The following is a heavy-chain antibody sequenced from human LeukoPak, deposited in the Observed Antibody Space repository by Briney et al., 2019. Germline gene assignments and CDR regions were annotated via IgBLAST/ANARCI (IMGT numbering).Heavy chain of an antibody. D-gene: IGHD3-10*01. Sequence: GGSPRLSCAASGFTVSSNYMNWVRQAPGKGLEWVSVIYSGGSTYYADSVKGRFTISRGNSKNTLYLQMNSLRAEDTAVYYCARAGFQYGMDVWGQGTTVTVSS. CDR3: ARAGFQYGMDV. CDR2: IYSGGST. J-gene: IGHJ6*02. V-gene: IGHV3-66*01. CDR1: GFTVSSNY.